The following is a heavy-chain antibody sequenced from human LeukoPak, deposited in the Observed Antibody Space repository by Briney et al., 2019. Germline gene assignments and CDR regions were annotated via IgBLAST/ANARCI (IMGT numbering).Heavy chain of an antibody. CDR3: AKDYGTTVTLDY. J-gene: IGHJ4*02. CDR1: GFTFSSYG. CDR2: ISYDGSNK. V-gene: IGHV3-30*18. D-gene: IGHD4-17*01. Sequence: GGSLRLSCAASGFTFSSYGMHWVRQAPGKGLEWVAVISYDGSNKYYADSVKGRFTISRDNSKNTLYLQMNSLRAEDTAVYYCAKDYGTTVTLDYWGQGTLVTASS.